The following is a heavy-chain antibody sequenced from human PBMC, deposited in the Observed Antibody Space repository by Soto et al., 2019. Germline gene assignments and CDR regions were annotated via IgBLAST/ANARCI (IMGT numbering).Heavy chain of an antibody. CDR2: ITGSGENT. J-gene: IGHJ6*02. D-gene: IGHD1-26*01. CDR3: AKVSLGATTITDFYYYGMDV. CDR1: GFTFDNYA. V-gene: IGHV3-23*01. Sequence: GGSLEISFAAPGFTFDNYAMNLGRQGPGQGAEWVSGITGSGENTYYADSVKGRFTLSRDNSKNTLYVQLNSLRVEDTAIYYCAKVSLGATTITDFYYYGMDVWGQGTMVTVSS.